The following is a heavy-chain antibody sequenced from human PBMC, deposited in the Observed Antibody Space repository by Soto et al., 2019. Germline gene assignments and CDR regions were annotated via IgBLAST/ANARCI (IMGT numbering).Heavy chain of an antibody. CDR2: INAGNGNT. D-gene: IGHD2-21*02. J-gene: IGHJ4*02. V-gene: IGHV1-3*01. CDR1: GYTFTSYA. CDR3: ARSIVVVTALDY. Sequence: ASVNVSCKASGYTFTSYAMHWVRQAPGQRLEWMGWINAGNGNTKYSQKFKGRVTITRDTSASTAYMELSSLRSEDTAVYYCARSIVVVTALDYWGQGTLVTVSS.